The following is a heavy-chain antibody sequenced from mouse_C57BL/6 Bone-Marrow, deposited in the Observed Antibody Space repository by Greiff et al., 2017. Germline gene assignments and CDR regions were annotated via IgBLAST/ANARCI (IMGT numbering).Heavy chain of an antibody. CDR3: ARRAAQGKVDY. CDR2: IYPRSGNT. V-gene: IGHV1-81*01. Sequence: QVQLQQSGAELVRPGASVKLSCKASGYTFTSYGISWVKQRTGQGLEWIGEIYPRSGNTYYNEKFKGKATLTADKSSSTAYMELRSLTSEDSAVYFCARRAAQGKVDYWGQGTAVTVTA. J-gene: IGHJ4*01. CDR1: GYTFTSYG. D-gene: IGHD3-2*02.